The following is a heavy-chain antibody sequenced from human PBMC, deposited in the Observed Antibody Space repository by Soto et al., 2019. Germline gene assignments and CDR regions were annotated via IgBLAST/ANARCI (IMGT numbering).Heavy chain of an antibody. V-gene: IGHV4-59*08. Sequence: SSETPSISFTGSGVSISSYYWTGILQPPGEGLEWIGYIYYSGSTNYNPSLKSRVTLSVDTSKNQFSLKLSSVTAADTAVYYCARYESFARQEPQIWFDAWGQGTLVTVSS. CDR3: ARYESFARQEPQIWFDA. D-gene: IGHD1-26*01. CDR2: IYYSGST. J-gene: IGHJ5*02. CDR1: GVSISSYY.